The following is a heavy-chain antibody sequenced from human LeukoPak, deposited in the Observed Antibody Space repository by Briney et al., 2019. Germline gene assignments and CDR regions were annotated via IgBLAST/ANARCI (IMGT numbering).Heavy chain of an antibody. D-gene: IGHD1-14*01. CDR3: AGGPRNDP. CDR2: VHPNSGET. Sequence: ASVTVSCKTSGYPFTTYEINWVRQAAGQGLEWMGWVHPNSGETAYARKFQDRVTMTRDTSISTAYMEPSGLRSDDRAVYCFAGGPRNDPWGQGTLVTVSS. J-gene: IGHJ5*02. V-gene: IGHV1-8*01. CDR1: GYPFTTYE.